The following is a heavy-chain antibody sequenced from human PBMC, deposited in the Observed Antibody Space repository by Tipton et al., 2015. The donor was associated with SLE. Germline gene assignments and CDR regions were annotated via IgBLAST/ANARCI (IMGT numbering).Heavy chain of an antibody. CDR2: MYYSGST. Sequence: TLSLSCTVSGGSVTSHFWCWMRQSPGKGLEWIGYMYYSGSTNYNPSLKSRVTISIDMSKNQFSLKLSSVTAADTAVYYCGRGKDFWGQGTLVTVSS. V-gene: IGHV4-59*02. CDR1: GGSVTSHF. CDR3: GRGKDF. J-gene: IGHJ4*02.